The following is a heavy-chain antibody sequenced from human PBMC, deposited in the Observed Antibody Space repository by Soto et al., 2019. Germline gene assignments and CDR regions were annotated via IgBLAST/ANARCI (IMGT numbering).Heavy chain of an antibody. CDR1: GGSVRAPDW. Sequence: KPSETLSLTCTLSGGSVRAPDWWNWVRQSPDKGLEWIAEVHISGHSNYSPSLRSRVSVSIDSSKNQFYLNLNSVTAADTAIYYCARVRQGCSANNCYFDPWGQGTQVTVSS. V-gene: IGHV4-4*02. D-gene: IGHD1-1*01. CDR3: ARVRQGCSANNCYFDP. J-gene: IGHJ5*01. CDR2: VHISGHS.